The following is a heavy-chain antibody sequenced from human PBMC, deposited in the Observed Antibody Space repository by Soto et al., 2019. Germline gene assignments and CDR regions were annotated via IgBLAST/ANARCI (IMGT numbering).Heavy chain of an antibody. CDR1: ELAYISVV. D-gene: IGHD3-22*01. CDR2: IKSKAGGETR. J-gene: IGHJ5*02. CDR3: AKDPRISMIVPTEDRMNLCYP. V-gene: IGHV3-15*01. Sequence: GSLILSWAAWELAYISVVVDSVNKTPGKGLEWVGRIKSKAGGETRHYAAPVKGRFTISRDDSTNSLYLEINSLRIDDTAVYYCAKDPRISMIVPTEDRMNLCYPCGQGTLLTVSS.